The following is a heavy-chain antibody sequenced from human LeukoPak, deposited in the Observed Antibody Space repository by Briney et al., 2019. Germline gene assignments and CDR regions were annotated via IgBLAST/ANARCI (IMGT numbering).Heavy chain of an antibody. D-gene: IGHD2-15*01. CDR3: AGGQSLIHNDY. Sequence: PGGSLTLSCAASGFTFSTYWVHWVRHAPGKGLVWVSRIHSDGITTSSAESVKGRFSVSRDSARNTLYLQMSNLRPEDTALYYCAGGQSLIHNDYWGQGTLVTVS. CDR1: GFTFSTYW. CDR2: IHSDGITT. J-gene: IGHJ4*02. V-gene: IGHV3-74*01.